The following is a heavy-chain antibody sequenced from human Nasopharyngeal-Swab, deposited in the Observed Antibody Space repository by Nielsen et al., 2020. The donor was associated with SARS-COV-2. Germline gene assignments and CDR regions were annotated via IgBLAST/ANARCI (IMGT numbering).Heavy chain of an antibody. J-gene: IGHJ4*02. V-gene: IGHV3-30*03. CDR3: VTSTAPDY. CDR2: ISYDGSNK. Sequence: GESLKISCAASGFTFSSYGTHWVRQAPGKGLEWVSLISYDGSNKSYADSGKGRFSISRDNSKNTQYLQMNSLRAEDTAVYYCVTSTAPDYWGQGTLVIVSS. D-gene: IGHD5/OR15-5a*01. CDR1: GFTFSSYG.